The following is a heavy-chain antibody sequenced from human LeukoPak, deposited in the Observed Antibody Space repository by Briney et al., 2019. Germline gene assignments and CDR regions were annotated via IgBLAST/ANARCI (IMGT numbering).Heavy chain of an antibody. CDR1: GYSISSGDY. D-gene: IGHD6-6*01. CDR2: IYHSGRT. Sequence: PSETLSLTCTVSGYSISSGDYWGWIRQPPGKGLEWIGSIYHSGRTYYNPSLKSRVTISVDTSKNQFSLKLSSVTAADTAVYYCARVRRLGSSSGSGDYWGQGTLVTVSS. V-gene: IGHV4-38-2*02. CDR3: ARVRRLGSSSGSGDY. J-gene: IGHJ4*02.